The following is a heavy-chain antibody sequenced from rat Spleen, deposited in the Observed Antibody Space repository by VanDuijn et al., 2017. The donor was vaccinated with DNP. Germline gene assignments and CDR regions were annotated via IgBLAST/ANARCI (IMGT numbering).Heavy chain of an antibody. V-gene: IGHV2-32*01. D-gene: IGHD2-2*01. Sequence: QVQLRESGPGLVQPSQTLSLTCTASGFSLNINHVHWVRQTPGKGLEWMGVMWSDGDTSSNSALKSRLSISRDTSKSQVFLKMNSLQTEDTATYYCARGIPDFDYWGQGVLVTVSS. J-gene: IGHJ2*01. CDR2: MWSDGDT. CDR1: GFSLNINH. CDR3: ARGIPDFDY.